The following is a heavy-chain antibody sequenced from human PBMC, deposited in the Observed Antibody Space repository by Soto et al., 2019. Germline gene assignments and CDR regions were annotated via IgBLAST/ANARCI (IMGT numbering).Heavy chain of an antibody. CDR3: AKMALIVVVPAAWHFDY. CDR1: GFTFSSYA. D-gene: IGHD2-2*01. J-gene: IGHJ4*02. CDR2: ISGSGGST. Sequence: PGGSLRLSCAASGFTFSSYAMSWVRQAPGKGLEWVSAISGSGGSTYYADSVKGRFTISRDNSKYTLYLQMNSLRTEDTAVYYCAKMALIVVVPAAWHFDYWGQGTLVTVSS. V-gene: IGHV3-23*01.